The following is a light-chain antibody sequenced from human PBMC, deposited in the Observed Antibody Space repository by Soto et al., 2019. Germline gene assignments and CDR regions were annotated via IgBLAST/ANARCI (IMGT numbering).Light chain of an antibody. J-gene: IGKJ1*01. CDR1: QSVSSY. V-gene: IGKV3-11*01. CDR2: DAS. Sequence: EIVLTQSPATLSLSPGERATLSCRASQSVSSYLAWYQQKPGQAPRLLIYDASNRATGIPARFSGTGSGTDFTLTISSLEPEDFAVYYCQQYGYTPLTFGQGTKVDIK. CDR3: QQYGYTPLT.